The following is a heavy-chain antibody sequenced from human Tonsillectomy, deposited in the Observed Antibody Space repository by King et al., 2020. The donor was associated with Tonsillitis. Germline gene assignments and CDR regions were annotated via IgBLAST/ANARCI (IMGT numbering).Heavy chain of an antibody. CDR3: AKDKDYGSGRNAFDV. J-gene: IGHJ3*01. V-gene: IGHV3-23*04. CDR1: GFTFSSYA. D-gene: IGHD3-10*01. CDR2: ISGSGDST. Sequence: VQLVESGGGLVQPGGSLRLSCAASGFTFSSYAMSWVRQAPGKGLEWVSAISGSGDSTYYSDSVKGRFTISRDNSKNTLYVQMNRLRDEDTALYYCAKDKDYGSGRNAFDVWGQGTMVTVSS.